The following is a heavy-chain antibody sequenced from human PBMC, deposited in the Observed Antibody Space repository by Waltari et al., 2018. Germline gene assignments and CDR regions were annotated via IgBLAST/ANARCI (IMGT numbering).Heavy chain of an antibody. D-gene: IGHD5-12*01. CDR1: GYTFTGYY. Sequence: QVQLVQSGAEVKKPGASVKVSCKASGYTFTGYYMHWVRQAPGQGLEWMGRFNPNSGGTNYAQKLHGRVTRTRDTSISTAYMELSRLRSDDTAVYYCARAVEMATSLQFDYWGQGTLVTVSS. J-gene: IGHJ4*02. CDR3: ARAVEMATSLQFDY. CDR2: FNPNSGGT. V-gene: IGHV1-2*06.